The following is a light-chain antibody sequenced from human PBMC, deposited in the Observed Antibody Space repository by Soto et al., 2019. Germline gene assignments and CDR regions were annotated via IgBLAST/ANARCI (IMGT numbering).Light chain of an antibody. J-gene: IGLJ2*01. Sequence: QLVLTQSPSASASRGASVKLTCTLSSGHSSYAIAWHQQQPEKGPRYLVRLNSDGSHSKGDGIPDRFSGSSSGAERYLTISSLRSEDEADYYCQTWDTGIVVFGGGTKLTVL. CDR1: SGHSSYA. CDR3: QTWDTGIVV. CDR2: LNSDGSH. V-gene: IGLV4-69*01.